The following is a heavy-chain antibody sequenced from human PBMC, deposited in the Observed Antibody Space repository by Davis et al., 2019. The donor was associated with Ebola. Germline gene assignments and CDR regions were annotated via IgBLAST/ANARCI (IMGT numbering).Heavy chain of an antibody. CDR1: GASISSEYFS. D-gene: IGHD2-2*02. CDR2: VYFSGST. Sequence: SETLSLTCNVSGASISSEYFSWTWVRQPAGGGLEWIGRVYFSGSTSYNPSLESRVTMSVDRSKNQFSLRLTSVTAADTAVYFCARGQDSSYTVKWARFDSWGQGTLVTVSS. CDR3: ARGQDSSYTVKWARFDS. V-gene: IGHV4-61*02. J-gene: IGHJ4*02.